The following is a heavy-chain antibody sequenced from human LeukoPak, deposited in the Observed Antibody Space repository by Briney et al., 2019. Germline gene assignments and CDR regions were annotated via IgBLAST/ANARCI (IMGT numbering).Heavy chain of an antibody. CDR2: ISGSADIT. V-gene: IGHV3-23*01. CDR1: GFIFSSYA. J-gene: IGHJ4*02. CDR3: ARVGSIAAAGTPDY. Sequence: GGSLRLSCAASGFIFSSYAMSWVRQAPGKGLEWVSGISGSADITDYADSVKGRFTVSRDNAKNSLFLQLNSLRADDTAVYYCARVGSIAAAGTPDYWGQGTLVTVSS. D-gene: IGHD6-13*01.